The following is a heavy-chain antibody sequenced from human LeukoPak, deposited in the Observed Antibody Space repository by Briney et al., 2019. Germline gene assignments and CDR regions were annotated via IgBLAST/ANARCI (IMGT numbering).Heavy chain of an antibody. Sequence: SETLSLTCSVSGGSISTYYWSWIRQSAGKGLEWIGRIYKSGSSNYNPSLKSRVSMSVDSSKNHFSLKLSSVTAADTAVYYCARDLSDCSSTSCHFPWGQGTLVTVSS. CDR2: IYKSGSS. CDR3: ARDLSDCSSTSCHFP. J-gene: IGHJ5*02. D-gene: IGHD2-2*01. CDR1: GGSISTYY. V-gene: IGHV4-4*07.